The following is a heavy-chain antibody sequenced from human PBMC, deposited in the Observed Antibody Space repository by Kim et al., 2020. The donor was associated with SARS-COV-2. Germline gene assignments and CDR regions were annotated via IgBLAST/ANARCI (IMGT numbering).Heavy chain of an antibody. CDR3: AKSFSGSYFGYDY. V-gene: IGHV3-30*18. Sequence: GGSLRLSCAASGFSFNTYGMHWVRQSPGKGQEWVAVISYDGSKKYYVDSVKGRFTISRDNSKNTLYLQMNSLRIEDTAVYYCAKSFSGSYFGYDYWGQGTLVTVS. D-gene: IGHD1-26*01. CDR1: GFSFNTYG. J-gene: IGHJ4*02. CDR2: ISYDGSKK.